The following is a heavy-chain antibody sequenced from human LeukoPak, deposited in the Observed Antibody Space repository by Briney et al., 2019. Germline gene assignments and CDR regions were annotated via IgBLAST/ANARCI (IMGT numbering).Heavy chain of an antibody. V-gene: IGHV4-39*07. CDR2: IYYSGST. Sequence: SETLSLTCTVSGVSISSSSFYWGGIRQPAGKGLEGIGSIYYSGSTYYNPSLKSRVTISVDTSKNQFSLKLSSVTAADTAVYYCARTNYGDLPGGVYFDYWGQGTMVTVSS. D-gene: IGHD4-17*01. CDR3: ARTNYGDLPGGVYFDY. J-gene: IGHJ4*02. CDR1: GVSISSSSFY.